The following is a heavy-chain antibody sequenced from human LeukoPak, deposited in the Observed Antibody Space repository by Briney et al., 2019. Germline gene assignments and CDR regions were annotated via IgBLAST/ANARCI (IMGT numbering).Heavy chain of an antibody. CDR2: ISYDGSNK. D-gene: IGHD6-6*01. Sequence: GGSLRLSCAASGFTFSSYAMRWVRQAPGKGLEWVAVISYDGSNKYYADSVKGRFTISRDNAKNTLYLQMNSLRAEDTAVYYCAREEYSFYGMDVWGQGTTVTVSS. CDR3: AREEYSFYGMDV. CDR1: GFTFSSYA. J-gene: IGHJ6*02. V-gene: IGHV3-30-3*01.